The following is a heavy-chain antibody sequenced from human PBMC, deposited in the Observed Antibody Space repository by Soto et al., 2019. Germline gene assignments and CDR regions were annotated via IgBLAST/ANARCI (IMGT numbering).Heavy chain of an antibody. CDR1: GFTFSSYA. Sequence: VQLVESGGGVVQPGRSLRLSCAASGFTFSSYAMHWVRQAPGKGLEWVAVISYDGSNKYYADSVKGRFTISRDNSKNTLYLQMNSLRAEDTAVYYCARGVWFGELLAGYFDYWGQGTLVTVSS. CDR2: ISYDGSNK. D-gene: IGHD3-10*01. CDR3: ARGVWFGELLAGYFDY. J-gene: IGHJ4*02. V-gene: IGHV3-30-3*01.